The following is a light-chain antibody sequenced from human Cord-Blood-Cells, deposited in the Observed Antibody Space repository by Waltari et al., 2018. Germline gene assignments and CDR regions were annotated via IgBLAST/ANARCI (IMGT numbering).Light chain of an antibody. CDR2: EVS. CDR1: RPADGAYNN. J-gene: IGLJ2*01. CDR3: SSYTSSSTLV. Sequence: QSALTHPAAVPRYPGQSTTISCTGARPADGAYNNVSCYQQPPGKAPKLMIDEVSNRPSGVSNRFSGAKAGNTASLTISGLQAEAEADYYCSSYTSSSTLVFGGGTKLTVL. V-gene: IGLV2-14*01.